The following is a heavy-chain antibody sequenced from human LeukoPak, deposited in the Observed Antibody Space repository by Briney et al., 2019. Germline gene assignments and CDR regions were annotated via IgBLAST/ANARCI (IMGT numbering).Heavy chain of an antibody. CDR3: ARERDDYYFDY. Sequence: GGFLRLSCAASGFTFSGYEMNWVRPAPGKGLEWVSYISRSGTIISYADSVRGRLTISRDNAKNSLYLQMNSLRAEDTAVYYCARERDDYYFDYWGQGTLVTVSS. CDR2: ISRSGTII. J-gene: IGHJ4*02. D-gene: IGHD3-3*01. CDR1: GFTFSGYE. V-gene: IGHV3-48*03.